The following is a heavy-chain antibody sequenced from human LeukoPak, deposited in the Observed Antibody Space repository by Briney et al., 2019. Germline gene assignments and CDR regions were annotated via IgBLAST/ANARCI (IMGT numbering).Heavy chain of an antibody. Sequence: GGSLRLSCAASGFTVSSNYMSWVRQAPGKGLEWVSRIDSDGSSTSYADSVKGRFTISRDNAKNTLYLQMNSLRAEDTAVYYCARLVPATRAIDYWGQGTLVTVSS. CDR1: GFTVSSNY. CDR2: IDSDGSST. J-gene: IGHJ4*02. V-gene: IGHV3-74*01. CDR3: ARLVPATRAIDY. D-gene: IGHD2-21*02.